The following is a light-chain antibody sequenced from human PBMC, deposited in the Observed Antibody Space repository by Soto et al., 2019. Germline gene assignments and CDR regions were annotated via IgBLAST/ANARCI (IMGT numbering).Light chain of an antibody. Sequence: QSALTQPASVSGSPGQSITISCTGTSSDVGGYNYVSWYQQHPGKAPKLMIYEVSNRPSGVSNRFSGSKPANTASLTISGLQAEDEADYFCSSYGSTSTRYVFGTGTKVTVL. V-gene: IGLV2-14*03. J-gene: IGLJ1*01. CDR1: SSDVGGYNY. CDR3: SSYGSTSTRYV. CDR2: EVS.